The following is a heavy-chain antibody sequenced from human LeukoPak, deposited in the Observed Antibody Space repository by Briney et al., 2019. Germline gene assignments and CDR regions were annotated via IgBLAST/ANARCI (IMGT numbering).Heavy chain of an antibody. CDR3: ARPPASKWLLRDPYYFDY. D-gene: IGHD3-22*01. J-gene: IGHJ4*02. V-gene: IGHV3-74*01. CDR1: GFTFSSYW. Sequence: PGGSLRLSCAASGFTFSSYWMHWVRQAPGKGLVWVSRINSDGSSTSYADSVKGRFTISRDNAKNTLYLQMNSLGAEDTAVYYCARPPASKWLLRDPYYFDYWGQGTLVTVSS. CDR2: INSDGSST.